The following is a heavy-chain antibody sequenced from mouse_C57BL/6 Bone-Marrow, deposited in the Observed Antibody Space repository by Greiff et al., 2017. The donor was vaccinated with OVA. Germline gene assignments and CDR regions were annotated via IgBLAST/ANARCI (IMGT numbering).Heavy chain of an antibody. CDR1: GYTFTSYG. D-gene: IGHD4-1*01. CDR2: IYPRSGNT. CDR3: AGKLAGLDY. Sequence: QVQLQQSGAELARPGASVKLSCKASGYTFTSYGISWVKQRPGQGLEWIGEIYPRSGNTYYNVKFKGKATLTADKSSSTAYMELRSLTSEDSAVYFSAGKLAGLDYWGQGTMVTVSA. V-gene: IGHV1-81*01. J-gene: IGHJ2*01.